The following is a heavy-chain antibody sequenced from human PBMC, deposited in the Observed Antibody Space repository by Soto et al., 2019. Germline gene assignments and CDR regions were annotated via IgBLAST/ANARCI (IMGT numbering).Heavy chain of an antibody. CDR1: GFSFSSYG. D-gene: IGHD2-15*01. J-gene: IGHJ4*02. CDR3: AKDRAYCSGDSCYLFDY. V-gene: IGHV3-30*18. Sequence: GGSLRLSCAASGFSFSSYGMHWVRQAPGKGLEWVAVISYDGNNKYNVDSVKGRFAISRDSSKNTLYLQMNSLRAEDTAVYYCAKDRAYCSGDSCYLFDYWGPGTLVTVSS. CDR2: ISYDGNNK.